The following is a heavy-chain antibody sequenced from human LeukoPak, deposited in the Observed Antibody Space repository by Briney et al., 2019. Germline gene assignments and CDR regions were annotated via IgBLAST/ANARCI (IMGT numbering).Heavy chain of an antibody. J-gene: IGHJ4*02. D-gene: IGHD6-13*01. CDR3: ATPGFSTSFDY. V-gene: IGHV5-51*01. CDR1: GYSFATYW. Sequence: GESLKISCKGSGYSFATYWIGWVRQMPGKGLEWMGIIYPADSDTKYSPSFQGQVTISADKSISTAYLQWSGLKASDTAIYYCATPGFSTSFDYWGQGTLVTVSS. CDR2: IYPADSDT.